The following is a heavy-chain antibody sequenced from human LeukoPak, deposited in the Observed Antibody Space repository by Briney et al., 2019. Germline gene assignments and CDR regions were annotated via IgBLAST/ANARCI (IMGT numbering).Heavy chain of an antibody. CDR3: AKGGRYCGSTSCRYSYYYMDV. J-gene: IGHJ6*03. CDR2: ISGGGRST. Sequence: PGGSLRLSCAASGFTFSTYGMSWVRQAPGKGLEWVSTISGGGRSTYYADFVMGRFTISRDNSKNTLYLQMNSLRAGDTAVYYCAKGGRYCGSTSCRYSYYYMDVWGKGTTVTISS. CDR1: GFTFSTYG. V-gene: IGHV3-23*01. D-gene: IGHD2-2*01.